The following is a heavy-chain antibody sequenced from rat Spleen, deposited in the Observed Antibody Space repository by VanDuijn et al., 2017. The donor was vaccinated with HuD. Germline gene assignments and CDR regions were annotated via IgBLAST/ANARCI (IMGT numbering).Heavy chain of an antibody. Sequence: EVQLVESGGGLVQPGRSLKLSCAVSGFTFKNYVMAWVRQAPTKGLEWVAAFSSDGRRNYYRDSVKGRFTISRDNAKNSLYLQMNSLRSEDTATYYCTRGGSYFDYWGQGVMVTVSS. D-gene: IGHD1-4*01. CDR2: FSSDGRRN. J-gene: IGHJ2*01. CDR1: GFTFKNYV. CDR3: TRGGSYFDY. V-gene: IGHV5-29*01.